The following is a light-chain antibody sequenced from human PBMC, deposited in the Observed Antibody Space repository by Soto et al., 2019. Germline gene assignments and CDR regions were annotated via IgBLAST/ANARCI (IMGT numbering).Light chain of an antibody. J-gene: IGLJ1*01. V-gene: IGLV1-51*01. Sequence: QSVLTQPPSGSAAPGQTVTISCSGSSSNIGNNYVSWYQQFPGTAPKLLIYDNNKRPSGIPDRFSGSKSGTSATLGITGLQTGDEADYYCGAWDSSLSAAFYVFGTGTKVTVL. CDR1: SSNIGNNY. CDR3: GAWDSSLSAAFYV. CDR2: DNN.